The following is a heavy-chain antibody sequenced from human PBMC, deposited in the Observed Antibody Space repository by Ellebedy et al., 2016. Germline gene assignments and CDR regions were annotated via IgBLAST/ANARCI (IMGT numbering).Heavy chain of an antibody. Sequence: GESLKISXAASGFSFSNYAMSWVRQAPGKGLEWVSAISDSSGSTYYADSVKGRFTISRDNSKNTLYLQMNSLRAEDTAVYYCAKGSPGGRPYYFDYWGQGTLVTVSS. V-gene: IGHV3-23*01. D-gene: IGHD6-6*01. J-gene: IGHJ4*02. CDR3: AKGSPGGRPYYFDY. CDR2: ISDSSGST. CDR1: GFSFSNYA.